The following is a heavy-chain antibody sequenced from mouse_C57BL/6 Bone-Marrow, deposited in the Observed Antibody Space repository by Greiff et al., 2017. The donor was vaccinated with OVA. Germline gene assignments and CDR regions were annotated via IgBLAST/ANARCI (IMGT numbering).Heavy chain of an antibody. V-gene: IGHV6-3*01. J-gene: IGHJ4*01. CDR2: IRLKSDNYAT. Sequence: VQLKESGGGLVQPGGSMKLSCVASGFTFSNYWMNWVRQSPEKGLEWVAQIRLKSDNYATHYAESVKGRFTISRDDSKSSVYLQMNNLRAEDTGIYYCTRLTTVVAKDAMDYWGQGTSVTVSS. CDR3: TRLTTVVAKDAMDY. CDR1: GFTFSNYW. D-gene: IGHD1-1*01.